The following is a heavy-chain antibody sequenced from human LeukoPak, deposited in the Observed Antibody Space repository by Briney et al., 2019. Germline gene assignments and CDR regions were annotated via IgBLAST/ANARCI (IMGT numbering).Heavy chain of an antibody. CDR3: ARDQLTDY. V-gene: IGHV1-18*01. CDR2: ISAYNGNT. Sequence: ASVRVSCNASGYTCTGYRISWVRQAPGQGLEWMGWISAYNGNTNYAQKLHGRVTMTTDTSTSTAYMELRSLRYDDTAVYYCARDQLTDYWGQGTLVTVSS. J-gene: IGHJ4*02. CDR1: GYTCTGYR. D-gene: IGHD1-1*01.